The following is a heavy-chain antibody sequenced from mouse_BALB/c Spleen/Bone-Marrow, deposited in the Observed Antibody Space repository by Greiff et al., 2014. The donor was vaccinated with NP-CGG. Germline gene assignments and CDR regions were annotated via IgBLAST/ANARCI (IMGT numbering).Heavy chain of an antibody. CDR3: ARDHPYYFDY. J-gene: IGHJ2*01. Sequence: VQLQQSGAELAKPGASVKMSCKASGYTFTSYWMHWVKQGPGQGLEWIGYINPSTGYTEYNQKFKDKATLTADKSSSTAYMQLSSLTSEDSAVYYCARDHPYYFDYWGQGTTLTVSS. CDR1: GYTFTSYW. CDR2: INPSTGYT. V-gene: IGHV1-7*01.